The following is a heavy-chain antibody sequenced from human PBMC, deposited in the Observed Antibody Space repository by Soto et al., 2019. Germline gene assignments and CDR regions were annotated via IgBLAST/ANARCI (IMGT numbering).Heavy chain of an antibody. CDR3: AKDGGTVTQYYFDY. J-gene: IGHJ4*02. V-gene: IGHV3-30*18. CDR1: GFTFSSYG. D-gene: IGHD4-17*01. Sequence: GGSLRLSCAASGFTFSSYGMHWVRQAPGKGLEWVAVISYDGSNKYYADSVKGRFTISRDNSKNTLYLQMNSLRAEDTAVYYCAKDGGTVTQYYFDYWGQGTLVTVSS. CDR2: ISYDGSNK.